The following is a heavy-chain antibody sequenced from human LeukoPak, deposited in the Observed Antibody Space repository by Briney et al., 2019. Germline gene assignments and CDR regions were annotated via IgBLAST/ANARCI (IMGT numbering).Heavy chain of an antibody. Sequence: PGGSLRLSCAASGFTFSSYAMSWVRQAPGKGLEWVSAISGSGGSTYYADSVKGRLIISRDNSKNTLGLQMNSLRDEDTAIYYCARGTLDGYFHGYWGRGTLVTVSS. J-gene: IGHJ4*02. V-gene: IGHV3-23*01. CDR3: ARGTLDGYFHGY. CDR1: GFTFSSYA. D-gene: IGHD3-10*01. CDR2: ISGSGGST.